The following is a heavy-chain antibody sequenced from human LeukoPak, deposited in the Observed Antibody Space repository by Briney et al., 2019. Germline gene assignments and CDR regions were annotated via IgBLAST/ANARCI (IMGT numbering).Heavy chain of an antibody. CDR1: GGSFSGYY. J-gene: IGHJ3*02. Sequence: SETLSLTCAVYGGSFSGYYWSWIRQPPGKGLEWIGEINHSGSTNYNPSLKSRVTISVDTSKNQFSLKLSSVTAADTAVYYCARAPGGNSGFDPYDAFDIWGQGTMVTVSS. D-gene: IGHD4-23*01. CDR3: ARAPGGNSGFDPYDAFDI. CDR2: INHSGST. V-gene: IGHV4-34*01.